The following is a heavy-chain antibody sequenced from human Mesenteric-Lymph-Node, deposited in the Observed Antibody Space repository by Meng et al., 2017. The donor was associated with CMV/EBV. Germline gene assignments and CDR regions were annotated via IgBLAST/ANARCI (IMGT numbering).Heavy chain of an antibody. CDR2: IYSGGST. Sequence: LSLTCAASGFTVSSSYMSWVRQAPGEGLEWVSVIYSGGSTYYADSVKGRFTISRDNSKNTLYLQMNSLRAEDTAVYYCATRARSLQWLVPFDHWGQGTLVTVSS. CDR3: ATRARSLQWLVPFDH. V-gene: IGHV3-53*01. CDR1: GFTVSSSY. D-gene: IGHD6-19*01. J-gene: IGHJ4*02.